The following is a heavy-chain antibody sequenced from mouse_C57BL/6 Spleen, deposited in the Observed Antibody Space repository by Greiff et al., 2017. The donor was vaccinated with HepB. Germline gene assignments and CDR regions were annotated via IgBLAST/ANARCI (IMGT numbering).Heavy chain of an antibody. CDR2: IDPNSGGT. V-gene: IGHV1-72*01. Sequence: VQLQQSGAELVKPGASVKLSCKASGYTFTSYWMHWVKQRPGRGLGWIGRIDPNSGGTKYNEKFKSKATLTVDKPSSTAYMQLSSLTSEDSAVYYGAREGWFAYWGQGTLVTVSA. J-gene: IGHJ3*01. CDR1: GYTFTSYW. CDR3: AREGWFAY.